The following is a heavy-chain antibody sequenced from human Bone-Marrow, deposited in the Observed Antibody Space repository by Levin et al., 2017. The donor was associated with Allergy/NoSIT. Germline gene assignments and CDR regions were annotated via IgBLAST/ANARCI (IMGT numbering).Heavy chain of an antibody. CDR1: GFTFSSYA. V-gene: IGHV3-23*01. CDR3: AKTGLGGSWSRHPDAFDI. D-gene: IGHD6-13*01. Sequence: SCAASGFTFSSYAMSWVRQAPGKGLEWVSAISGSGGSTYYADSVKGRFTISRDNSKNTLYLQMNSLRAEDTAVYYCAKTGLGGSWSRHPDAFDIWGQGTMVTVSS. CDR2: ISGSGGST. J-gene: IGHJ3*02.